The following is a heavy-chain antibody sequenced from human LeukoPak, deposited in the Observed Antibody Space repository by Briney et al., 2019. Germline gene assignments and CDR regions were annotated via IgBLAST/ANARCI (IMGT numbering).Heavy chain of an antibody. CDR1: GGSFSGYY. Sequence: PSETLSLTCAVYGGSFSGYYWSWIRQPPGKGLEWIGETNHSGSTNYNPSLKSRVTISVDTSKNQFSLKVRSVTAADTAVFYCARRAFPRCYSLWGQGTLVTVSS. V-gene: IGHV4-34*01. CDR2: TNHSGST. D-gene: IGHD2-15*01. CDR3: ARRAFPRCYSL. J-gene: IGHJ4*02.